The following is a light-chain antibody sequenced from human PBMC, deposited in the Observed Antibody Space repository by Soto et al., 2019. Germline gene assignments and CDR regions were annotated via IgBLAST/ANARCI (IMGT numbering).Light chain of an antibody. J-gene: IGKJ1*01. Sequence: DIQMTQSPSSLSASVGDRVTITCRASQSIRSYLNWYQQKPGKAPKLLISRASSLHSGVPSRFSGSGSGTDFTLTVSSLQVEDFATYYCQQTDTIPRTFGQGTKVDIK. CDR1: QSIRSY. CDR3: QQTDTIPRT. CDR2: RAS. V-gene: IGKV1-39*01.